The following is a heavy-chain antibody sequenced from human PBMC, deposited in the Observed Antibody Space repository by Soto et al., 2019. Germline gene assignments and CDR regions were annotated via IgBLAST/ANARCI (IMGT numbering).Heavy chain of an antibody. CDR2: ISGSGGST. CDR1: GFTFSSYA. D-gene: IGHD3-9*01. V-gene: IGHV3-23*01. CDR3: AKDRGGKYYDILTGYLPGDAFDI. Sequence: GGSLRLSCAASGFTFSSYAMSWVRQAPGKGLEWVSAISGSGGSTYYADSVKGRFTISRDNSKNTLYLQMNSLRAEDTAVYYCAKDRGGKYYDILTGYLPGDAFDIWGQGTMVTVSS. J-gene: IGHJ3*02.